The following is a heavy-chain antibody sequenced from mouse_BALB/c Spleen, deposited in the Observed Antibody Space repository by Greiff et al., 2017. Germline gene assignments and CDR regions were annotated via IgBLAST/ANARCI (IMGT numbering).Heavy chain of an antibody. CDR1: GYTFTDYY. CDR2: IYPGSGNT. CDR3: ARWGTWFAY. Sequence: QVQLQQSGAELARPGASVKLSCKASGYTFTDYYINWVKQRTGQGLEWIGEIYPGSGNTYYNEKFKGKATLTADKSSSTAYMQLSSLTSEDSAVYFCARWGTWFAYWGQGTTRTVSS. V-gene: IGHV1-77*01. D-gene: IGHD2-2*01. J-gene: IGHJ2*01.